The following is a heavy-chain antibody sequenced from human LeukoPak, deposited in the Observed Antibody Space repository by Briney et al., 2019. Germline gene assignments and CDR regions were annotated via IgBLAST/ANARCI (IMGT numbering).Heavy chain of an antibody. J-gene: IGHJ4*02. D-gene: IGHD1-26*01. CDR2: IWYDASKQ. V-gene: IGHV3-33*01. Sequence: GRSLRLSCAASGFTFSSYAMHWVRQAPGKGLEWVAIIWYDASKQYYADSVNGRFTISRDNSENTLYLQMNSLRAEDTAVYYCARARGSFSYFFDDWGQGTLVTVSS. CDR3: ARARGSFSYFFDD. CDR1: GFTFSSYA.